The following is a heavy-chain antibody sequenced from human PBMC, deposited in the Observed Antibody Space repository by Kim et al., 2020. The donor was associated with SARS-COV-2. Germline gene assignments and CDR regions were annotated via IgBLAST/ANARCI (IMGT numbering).Heavy chain of an antibody. D-gene: IGHD3-10*01. CDR1: GFTFSSYA. V-gene: IGHV3-30*04. Sequence: GGSLRLSCAASGFTFSSYAMHWVRQAPGKGLEWVAVISYDGSNKYYADSVKGRFTISRDNSKNTLYLQMNSLRAEDTAVYYCARDRGAGYTNNWFDPWGQGTLVIVSS. J-gene: IGHJ5*02. CDR3: ARDRGAGYTNNWFDP. CDR2: ISYDGSNK.